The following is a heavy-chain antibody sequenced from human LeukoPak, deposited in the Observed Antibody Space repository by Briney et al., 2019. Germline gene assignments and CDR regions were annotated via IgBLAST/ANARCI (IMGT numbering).Heavy chain of an antibody. V-gene: IGHV3-7*01. J-gene: IGHJ4*02. D-gene: IGHD2-21*02. CDR2: IKQDGSEK. Sequence: GGSLRLSCAASGFIFSNNWMSWVRQAPGKGLEWVASIKQDGSEKYYVDSVKGRFTISRDNAKNSLSLQMNSLRAEDTAVYYCARGVVYSNPVVVTAIDLFDYWGQGTLVTVSS. CDR1: GFIFSNNW. CDR3: ARGVVYSNPVVVTAIDLFDY.